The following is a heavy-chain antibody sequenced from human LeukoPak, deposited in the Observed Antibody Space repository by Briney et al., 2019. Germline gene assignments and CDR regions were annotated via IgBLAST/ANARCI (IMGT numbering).Heavy chain of an antibody. CDR1: GGSFSGYY. V-gene: IGHV4-34*01. CDR2: INHSGST. J-gene: IGHJ3*02. CDR3: ASTPFNYDYIWGSYRYRRAFDI. Sequence: PSETLSLTCAVYGGSFSGYYWSWIRQPPGKGLEWIGEINHSGSTNYNPSLKSRVNISVDTSKNQFSLKLSSVTAADTAVYYCASTPFNYDYIWGSYRYRRAFDIWGQGTMVTVSS. D-gene: IGHD3-16*02.